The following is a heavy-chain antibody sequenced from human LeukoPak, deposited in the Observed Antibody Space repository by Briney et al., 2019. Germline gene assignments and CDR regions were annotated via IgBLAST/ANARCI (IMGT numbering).Heavy chain of an antibody. D-gene: IGHD6-19*01. Sequence: SETLSLTCTVSGGSISSGGYYWSWIRQHPGKGLEWIGYIYYSGSTYYNPSLKSRVTISVDTSKNQFSLKLSSETAADTAVYYCARGGSVAVAGTADYWGQGTLVTVSS. J-gene: IGHJ4*02. CDR2: IYYSGST. CDR3: ARGGSVAVAGTADY. CDR1: GGSISSGGYY. V-gene: IGHV4-31*03.